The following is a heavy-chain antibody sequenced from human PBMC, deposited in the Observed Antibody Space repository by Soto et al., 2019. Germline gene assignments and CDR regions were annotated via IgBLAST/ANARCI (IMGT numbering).Heavy chain of an antibody. V-gene: IGHV1-18*01. CDR1: GYTFTSFG. Sequence: QVQLVQSGAEVKKPGASVKVSCKTSGYTFTSFGISWMRQAPGQGLEWMGWITAYNGDTNCAQKLQGRVSMTTDTSTNTAYMELRNLRSDDTAVYYCARGTRVRGIITNFDYWGQGTLVTVSS. CDR3: ARGTRVRGIITNFDY. CDR2: ITAYNGDT. J-gene: IGHJ4*02. D-gene: IGHD3-10*01.